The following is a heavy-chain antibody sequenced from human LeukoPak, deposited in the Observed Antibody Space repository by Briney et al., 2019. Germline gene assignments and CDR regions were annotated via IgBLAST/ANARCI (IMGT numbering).Heavy chain of an antibody. CDR3: ARDSDTAMPYDAFDI. V-gene: IGHV1-18*01. D-gene: IGHD5-18*01. CDR2: ISAYNGNT. CDR1: GYTFTSYG. J-gene: IGHJ3*02. Sequence: ASVKVSCKASGYTFTSYGISWVRQAPGQGLEWMGWISAYNGNTNYAQKLQGRVTMTTDTSTGTAYMELRSLRSDDTAVYYCARDSDTAMPYDAFDIWGQGTVVTVSS.